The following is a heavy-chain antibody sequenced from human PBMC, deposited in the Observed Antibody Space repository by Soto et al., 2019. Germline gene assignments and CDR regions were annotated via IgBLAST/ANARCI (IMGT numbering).Heavy chain of an antibody. V-gene: IGHV4-39*01. J-gene: IGHJ3*02. D-gene: IGHD3-10*01. Sequence: QLQLQESGPGLVKPSETLSLTCTVSGGSXSXXXXXXXXXXXXXXXXXGLIGSIYYSGSTYYNPSLRIRVTISVDTSKNQFSLKLSSVTAADTAVYYCAKGGSGSYSNAFDIWGQGTMVTVSS. CDR2: IYYSGST. CDR3: AKGGSGSYSNAFDI. CDR1: GGSXSXXXXX.